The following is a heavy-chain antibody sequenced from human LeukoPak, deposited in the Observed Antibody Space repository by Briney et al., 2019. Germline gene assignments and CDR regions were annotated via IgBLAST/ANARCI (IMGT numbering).Heavy chain of an antibody. CDR3: AKVGKLWFGEISGYFDY. CDR1: GFTFSSYG. Sequence: GGSLRLSCAASGFTFSSYGMHWVRQAPGKGLEWVAFIRFDGSNQYYADSVKGRFTISRDNSMNTLYLQMNSLRAEDTAVYYCAKVGKLWFGEISGYFDYWGQGTLVTVSS. J-gene: IGHJ4*02. V-gene: IGHV3-30*02. D-gene: IGHD3-10*01. CDR2: IRFDGSNQ.